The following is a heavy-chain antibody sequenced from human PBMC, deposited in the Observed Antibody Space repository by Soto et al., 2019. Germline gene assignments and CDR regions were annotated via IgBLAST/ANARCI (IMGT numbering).Heavy chain of an antibody. Sequence: ASVKVSCKASGYTFTSYGISWVRQAPGQGLEWMGWISAYNGNTNYAQKLQGRVTMTTDTSTSTAYMELRSLRSGDTAVYYCARDLSYSSGWPDAFDIWGQGTMVTVSS. J-gene: IGHJ3*02. CDR3: ARDLSYSSGWPDAFDI. V-gene: IGHV1-18*01. D-gene: IGHD6-19*01. CDR1: GYTFTSYG. CDR2: ISAYNGNT.